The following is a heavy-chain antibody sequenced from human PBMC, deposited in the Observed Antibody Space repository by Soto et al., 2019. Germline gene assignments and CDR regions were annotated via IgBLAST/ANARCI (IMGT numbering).Heavy chain of an antibody. CDR2: IKQDGSEK. V-gene: IGHV3-7*01. CDR3: AREAPRTLGYCSSTSCYVYYMDV. CDR1: GFTFSSYW. D-gene: IGHD2-2*01. J-gene: IGHJ6*03. Sequence: EVQLVESGGGLVQPGGSLRLSCAASGFTFSSYWMSWVRQAPGKGLEWVANIKQDGSEKYYVDSVKGRFTISRDNAKNSLYLQMNSLRAEDTAVYYCAREAPRTLGYCSSTSCYVYYMDVWGKGTTVTVSS.